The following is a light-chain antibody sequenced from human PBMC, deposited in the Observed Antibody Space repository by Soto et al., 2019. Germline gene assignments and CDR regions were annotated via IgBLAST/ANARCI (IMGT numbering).Light chain of an antibody. V-gene: IGKV1-9*01. Sequence: IQLTQSPSSLSASVGDRVTITCRASQGISSYLAWYQQKPGKAPKLLIYAASTLQSGVPSRFSGSGSGTDFTLTISSLQPEDFAVYYCQEYIQWPPGMFGPGTKVDI. J-gene: IGKJ1*01. CDR1: QGISSY. CDR3: QEYIQWPPGM. CDR2: AAS.